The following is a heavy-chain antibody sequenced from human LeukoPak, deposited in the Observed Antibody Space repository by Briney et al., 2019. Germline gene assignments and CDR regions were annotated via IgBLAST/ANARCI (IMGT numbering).Heavy chain of an antibody. Sequence: VASVTVSCKVSGYTLTELSMHWVRQAPGKGLEWMGGFDPEDGETIYAQKFQGRVTMTEDTSTDTAYMELSSLRSEDTGVYYCATESSGGHGMDVWGQGTTVTVSS. CDR3: ATESSGGHGMDV. CDR1: GYTLTELS. D-gene: IGHD1-26*01. J-gene: IGHJ6*02. V-gene: IGHV1-24*01. CDR2: FDPEDGET.